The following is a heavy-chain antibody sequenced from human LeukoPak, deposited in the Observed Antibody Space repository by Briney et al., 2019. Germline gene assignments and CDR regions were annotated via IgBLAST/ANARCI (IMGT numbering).Heavy chain of an antibody. D-gene: IGHD3-10*01. V-gene: IGHV3-23*01. CDR3: ARNAMVRGVIMEG. CDR1: GFTFSSYE. Sequence: GGSLRLSCAASGFTFSSYEMNRVRQAPGKGLEWVSAISGSGGSTYYADSVKGRFTISRDNSKNTLYLQMNSLRAEDTAVYYCARNAMVRGVIMEGWGQGTLVTVSS. J-gene: IGHJ4*02. CDR2: ISGSGGST.